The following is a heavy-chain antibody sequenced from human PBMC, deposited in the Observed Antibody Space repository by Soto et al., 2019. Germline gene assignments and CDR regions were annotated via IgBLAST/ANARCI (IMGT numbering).Heavy chain of an antibody. Sequence: EVQLLESGGGLVQPGGSLRLSCAASGFTFSSYAMSWVRQAPGKGLEWVSAVSGSGGSTYYADSVKGRFTISRDNSKNTLYLQMNSLRAEDTAVYYCVKSRSSSYYYLIDYWGQGTLVTVSS. CDR2: VSGSGGST. CDR1: GFTFSSYA. D-gene: IGHD3-22*01. CDR3: VKSRSSSYYYLIDY. V-gene: IGHV3-23*01. J-gene: IGHJ4*02.